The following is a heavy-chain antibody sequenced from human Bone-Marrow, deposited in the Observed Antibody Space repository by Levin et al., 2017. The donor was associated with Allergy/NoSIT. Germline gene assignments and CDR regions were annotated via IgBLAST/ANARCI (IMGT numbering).Heavy chain of an antibody. Sequence: ASVKVSCKASGHTFTTYDINWVRQVPGQGLEWMGWLNPNSGNTGYAHKFRGRVSMTRNTSTSTAYMKLGSLTSDDTAIYFCAREIDLAFDPWGQGTLVTVSS. D-gene: IGHD2/OR15-2a*01. CDR3: AREIDLAFDP. V-gene: IGHV1-8*01. J-gene: IGHJ5*02. CDR1: GHTFTTYD. CDR2: LNPNSGNT.